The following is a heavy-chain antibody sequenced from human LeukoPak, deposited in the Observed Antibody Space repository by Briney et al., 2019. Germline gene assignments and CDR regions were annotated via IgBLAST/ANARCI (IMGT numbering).Heavy chain of an antibody. CDR1: GYSISSGYY. J-gene: IGHJ5*02. CDR2: IYHSGST. CDR3: AREQWLGISNWFDP. Sequence: SETLSLTCTVSGYSISSGYYWGWIRQSPGKGLEWIGSIYHSGSTYYNPSLKSRVTISVDTSKNQFSLKLSSVTAADTAVYYCAREQWLGISNWFDPWGQGTLVTVSS. V-gene: IGHV4-38-2*02. D-gene: IGHD6-19*01.